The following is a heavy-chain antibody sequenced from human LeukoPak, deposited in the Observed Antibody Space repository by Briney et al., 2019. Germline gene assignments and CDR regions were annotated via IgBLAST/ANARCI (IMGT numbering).Heavy chain of an antibody. V-gene: IGHV3-33*06. Sequence: GRSLRLSCEGSGFIFGPYGMHWVRQAPGKGLEWVAVIWYDGSNRYYADSVKGRFTISRDNSQNTLYLQMSSLRAEDTAVYYCAKDTTTGYMDVWGKGTTVTVSS. CDR1: GFIFGPYG. CDR3: AKDTTTGYMDV. J-gene: IGHJ6*03. D-gene: IGHD1-1*01. CDR2: IWYDGSNR.